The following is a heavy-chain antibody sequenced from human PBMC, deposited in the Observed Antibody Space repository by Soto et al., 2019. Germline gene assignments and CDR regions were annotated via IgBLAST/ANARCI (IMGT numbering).Heavy chain of an antibody. V-gene: IGHV3-21*01. J-gene: IGHJ2*01. D-gene: IGHD2-15*01. CDR2: ISSSSSYI. CDR1: GFTFSSYS. CDR3: ARGRYCSCGRCYPKPTGWYFER. Sequence: EVQLVESGGGLVKPGGSLRLSCAASGFTFSSYSMNWVRQAPGKGLEWVSSISSSSSYIYYADSVKGRFTISRDNAKNSRYLQMNSLRAEDTAVYYCARGRYCSCGRCYPKPTGWYFERWGRGTLVNVSS.